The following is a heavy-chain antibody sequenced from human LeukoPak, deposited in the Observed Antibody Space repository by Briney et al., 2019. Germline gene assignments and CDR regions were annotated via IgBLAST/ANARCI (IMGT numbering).Heavy chain of an antibody. Sequence: SVKVSCKASGGTFSSYAISWVRQAPGQGLERMGGIIPIFGTANYAQKFQGRVTITTDESTSTAYMELSSLRSEDTAVYYCARVGIGAARPVAYFDYWGQGTLVTVSS. CDR3: ARVGIGAARPVAYFDY. J-gene: IGHJ4*02. CDR1: GGTFSSYA. CDR2: IIPIFGTA. D-gene: IGHD6-6*01. V-gene: IGHV1-69*05.